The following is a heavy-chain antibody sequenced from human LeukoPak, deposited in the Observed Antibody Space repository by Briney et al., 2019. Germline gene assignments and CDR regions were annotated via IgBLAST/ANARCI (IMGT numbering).Heavy chain of an antibody. V-gene: IGHV3-43*02. J-gene: IGHJ3*02. CDR3: VTPTWWIKI. Sequence: TGGSLRLSCAASGFTFDDYAIHRVRHAPGKGLEWVSLISGDGGSTYYADSVKGRFTISRDNAKNSLYLQMNSLRAEDTAMYYCVTPTWWIKIWGQGTMVTVSS. CDR2: ISGDGGST. D-gene: IGHD2-15*01. CDR1: GFTFDDYA.